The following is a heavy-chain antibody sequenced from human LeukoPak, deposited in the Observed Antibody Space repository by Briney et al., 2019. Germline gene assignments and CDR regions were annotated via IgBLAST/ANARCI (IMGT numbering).Heavy chain of an antibody. V-gene: IGHV4-59*01. D-gene: IGHD4-17*01. CDR1: GGSISSYY. CDR3: ARGAYGDPLDY. Sequence: SETPSLTCTVSGGSISSYYWSWIRQPPGKGLEWIGYIYYSGSTNYNPSLKSRVTISVDTSKNQFSLKLSSVTAADTAVYYCARGAYGDPLDYWGQGTLVTVSS. CDR2: IYYSGST. J-gene: IGHJ4*02.